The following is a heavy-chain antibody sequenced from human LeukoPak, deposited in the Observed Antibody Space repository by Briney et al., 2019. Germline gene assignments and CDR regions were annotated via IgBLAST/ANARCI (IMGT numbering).Heavy chain of an antibody. CDR3: AKYIRITIFGSPFDY. J-gene: IGHJ4*02. V-gene: IGHV3-7*03. CDR2: IKQDGSEK. Sequence: GGSLRLSCAASGFTFSGYWMSWVRQAPVKGLEWVANIKQDGSEKDYVDSVKGRFTISRDNAKNSLYLQMNSLRAEDTAVYYCAKYIRITIFGSPFDYWGQGTLVTVSS. D-gene: IGHD3-3*01. CDR1: GFTFSGYW.